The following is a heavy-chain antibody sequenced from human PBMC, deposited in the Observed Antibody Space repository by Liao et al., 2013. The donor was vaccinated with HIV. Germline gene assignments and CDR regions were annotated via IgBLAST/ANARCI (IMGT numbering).Heavy chain of an antibody. J-gene: IGHJ3*02. V-gene: IGHV4-34*01. D-gene: IGHD3-16*01. Sequence: QVQLQQWGAGLLKPSETLSLTCAVYGGSFSGYYWSWIRQPPGKGLEWIGEINHSGSTNYNPSLKSRVTISVDTSKNQFSLKLSSVTAADTAVYYCATSSGGGYAFDIWGQGTMVTVSS. CDR2: INHSGST. CDR3: ATSSGGGYAFDI. CDR1: GGSFSGYY.